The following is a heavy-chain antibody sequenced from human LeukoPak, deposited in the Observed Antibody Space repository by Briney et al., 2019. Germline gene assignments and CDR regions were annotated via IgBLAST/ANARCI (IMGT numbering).Heavy chain of an antibody. V-gene: IGHV4-4*07. Sequence: PSETLTLTCTVSGGSISSYYWSWIRQPAGKGLEWIGRFYTSGSTNYNPSLKSRVTMSVDTSKNQSSLKLSSVTAADTAVYYCARDTTVTDGYFDLWGRGTLVTVSS. CDR3: ARDTTVTDGYFDL. CDR1: GGSISSYY. J-gene: IGHJ2*01. CDR2: FYTSGST. D-gene: IGHD4-17*01.